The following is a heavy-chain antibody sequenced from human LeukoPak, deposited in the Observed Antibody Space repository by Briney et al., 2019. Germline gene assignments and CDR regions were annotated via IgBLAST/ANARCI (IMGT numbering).Heavy chain of an antibody. J-gene: IGHJ6*02. V-gene: IGHV4-59*08. Sequence: IPSETLSLTCTVSGGSINSYWSWIRQPPGKGLEWIGYIYYSGTTDYNPSLKNRVTISVDTSKNQFSLKLSSVTAADTAVYYCARARGYYDSNSYYCYAMDVWGQGTTVTVSS. D-gene: IGHD3-22*01. CDR1: GGSINSY. CDR3: ARARGYYDSNSYYCYAMDV. CDR2: IYYSGTT.